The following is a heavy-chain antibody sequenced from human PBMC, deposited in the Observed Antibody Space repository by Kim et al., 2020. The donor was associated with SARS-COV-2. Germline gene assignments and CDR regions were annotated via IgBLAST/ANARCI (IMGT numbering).Heavy chain of an antibody. D-gene: IGHD3-22*01. Sequence: SVKVSCTASGGTFSNYAISWVRQAPGQGLEWMGEIIPLYGTLNDAQKFQDRLKITADESTTTVYMELSSLTSADTAGYYCARGSSGWLDPWGQGTLVTVSS. J-gene: IGHJ5*02. CDR2: IIPLYGTL. CDR1: GGTFSNYA. V-gene: IGHV1-69*13. CDR3: ARGSSGWLDP.